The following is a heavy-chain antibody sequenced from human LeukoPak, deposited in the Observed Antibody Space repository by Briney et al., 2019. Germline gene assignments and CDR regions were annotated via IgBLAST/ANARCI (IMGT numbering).Heavy chain of an antibody. D-gene: IGHD6-13*01. Sequence: PSETLSLTCAVYGGSFSDYYWNWIRQSTGKGLEWIGEINLRGSTTYNPSLRSRVTISLDASKSQLSLKLSSVTAADTAVYYCARGGRYMSASWYRSVYYYMDVWGKGTTVTVSS. J-gene: IGHJ6*03. CDR3: ARGGRYMSASWYRSVYYYMDV. CDR1: GGSFSDYY. V-gene: IGHV4-34*01. CDR2: INLRGST.